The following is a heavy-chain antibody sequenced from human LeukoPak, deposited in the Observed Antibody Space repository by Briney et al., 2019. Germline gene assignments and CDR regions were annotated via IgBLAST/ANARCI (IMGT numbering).Heavy chain of an antibody. CDR3: ARDLAELGDI. V-gene: IGHV3-64*01. D-gene: IGHD3-16*01. CDR2: ISSNGGST. Sequence: GGSLRLSCTASGFIFSSYSMHWVRQAPGKGLEFVSAISSNGGSTYYANSVKGRFTISRDTSKNTLYLQMNSLRAEDTAVYYCARDLAELGDIWGQGTMVTVSS. CDR1: GFIFSSYS. J-gene: IGHJ3*02.